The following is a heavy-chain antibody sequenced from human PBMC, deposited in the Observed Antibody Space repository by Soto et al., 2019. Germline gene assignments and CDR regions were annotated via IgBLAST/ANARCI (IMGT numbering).Heavy chain of an antibody. CDR3: ARVRRELGNYYYYGMDV. CDR1: GGTFSSYA. J-gene: IGHJ6*02. Sequence: SVKVSCKASGGTFSSYAISWVRQAPGQGLEWMGGIIPIFGTANYAQKFQGRVTITADESTSTAYMELSSLRSEDTAVYYCARVRRELGNYYYYGMDVWGQGTMVTVSS. D-gene: IGHD1-7*01. CDR2: IIPIFGTA. V-gene: IGHV1-69*13.